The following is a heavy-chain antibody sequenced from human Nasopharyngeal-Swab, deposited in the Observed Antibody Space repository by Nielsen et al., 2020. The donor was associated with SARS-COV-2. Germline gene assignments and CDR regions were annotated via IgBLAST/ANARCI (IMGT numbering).Heavy chain of an antibody. V-gene: IGHV3-23*01. CDR3: AKDLQGYSGSYFN. CDR2: ISGSGGST. D-gene: IGHD1-26*01. Sequence: GGSLRLSCAASGFTFSSYAMSWVRQAPGKGLEWVSAISGSGGSTYCADSVKGRFTISRDNSKNTLYLQMNSLRAEDTAVYYRAKDLQGYSGSYFNWGQGTLVTVSS. CDR1: GFTFSSYA. J-gene: IGHJ4*02.